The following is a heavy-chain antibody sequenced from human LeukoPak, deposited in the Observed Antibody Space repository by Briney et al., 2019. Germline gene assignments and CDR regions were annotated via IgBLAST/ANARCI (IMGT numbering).Heavy chain of an antibody. CDR3: ARQRTGITMVRGVILQ. J-gene: IGHJ4*02. V-gene: IGHV4-34*01. D-gene: IGHD3-10*01. CDR1: GGSISSYY. CDR2: INHSGST. Sequence: SSETLSLTCTVSGGSISSYYWSWIRQPPGKGLEWIGEINHSGSTNYNPSLKSRVTISVDTSKNQFSLKLSSVTAADTAVYYCARQRTGITMVRGVILQWGQGTLVTVSS.